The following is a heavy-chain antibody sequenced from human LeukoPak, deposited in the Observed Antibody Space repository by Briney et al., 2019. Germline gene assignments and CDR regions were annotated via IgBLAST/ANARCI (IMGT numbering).Heavy chain of an antibody. CDR3: ARQMTSSSIWFDP. Sequence: GASVKVSCKASGYTFTGHYIHWVRQAAGQGVEWMGWINPNSGGTSYAHKFQGRVTMTRDTSINTAYMELNRLKSDDAAVFYCARQMTSSSIWFDPWGQGTLVTVSS. J-gene: IGHJ5*02. V-gene: IGHV1-2*07. CDR2: INPNSGGT. D-gene: IGHD3-10*01. CDR1: GYTFTGHY.